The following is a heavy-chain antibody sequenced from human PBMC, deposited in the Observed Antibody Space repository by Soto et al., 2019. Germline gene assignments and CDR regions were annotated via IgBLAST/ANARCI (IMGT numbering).Heavy chain of an antibody. CDR1: GYTFTSYG. CDR3: ARDLALFIAAAGPQGDY. CDR2: ISAYNGNT. D-gene: IGHD6-13*01. J-gene: IGHJ4*02. Sequence: QVQLVQSGAEVKKPGASVKVSCKASGYTFTSYGISWVRQAPGQGLEWMGWISAYNGNTNYAQKLQGRVTMTTDTSTSTAYMELRSLRSDDTAGYYCARDLALFIAAAGPQGDYWGQGTLVTVSS. V-gene: IGHV1-18*01.